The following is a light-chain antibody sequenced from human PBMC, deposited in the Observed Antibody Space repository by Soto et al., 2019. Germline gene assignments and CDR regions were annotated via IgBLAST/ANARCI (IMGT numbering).Light chain of an antibody. V-gene: IGKV4-1*01. CDR3: QQYYNPPHN. Sequence: DIVMTQSPDSLAVSLGERATINCKSSQSVLYSSNNKNYLAWYQQKQGQPPKLLIYWASTRESGVPDRFSGSGSGTDFPLTISSLQAEEEAVYYCQQYYNPPHNFGQGTKVEIK. CDR1: QSVLYSSNNKNY. J-gene: IGKJ1*01. CDR2: WAS.